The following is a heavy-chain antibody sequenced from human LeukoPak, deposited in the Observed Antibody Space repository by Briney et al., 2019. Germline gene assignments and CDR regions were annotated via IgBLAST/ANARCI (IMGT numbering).Heavy chain of an antibody. V-gene: IGHV3-33*06. CDR1: GFTFSSYC. J-gene: IGHJ4*02. Sequence: GRSLRLSCAASGFTFSSYCMHWVRQAPGKGLEWVAVIWYDGSNKYYADSVKGRFTISRDNSKNTLYLQMNSLRGEDTAVYYCAKAMYADYDSSDLWGQGTLVTVSS. CDR2: IWYDGSNK. D-gene: IGHD3-22*01. CDR3: AKAMYADYDSSDL.